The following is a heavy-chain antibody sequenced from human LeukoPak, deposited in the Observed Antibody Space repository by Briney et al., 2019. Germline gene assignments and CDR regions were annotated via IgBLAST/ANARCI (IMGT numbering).Heavy chain of an antibody. CDR2: IEQDGSEK. J-gene: IGHJ4*02. CDR3: VGGIGWLPDY. D-gene: IGHD6-19*01. Sequence: PGGSLRLSCAASGLTFSAYWGNWVRQAPGKGLEWVANIEQDGSEKNYVDSVKGRFTISRDNGENSLYLQMNSLRVEDTGVNYCVGGIGWLPDYWGQGTLVTVSS. CDR1: GLTFSAYW. V-gene: IGHV3-7*01.